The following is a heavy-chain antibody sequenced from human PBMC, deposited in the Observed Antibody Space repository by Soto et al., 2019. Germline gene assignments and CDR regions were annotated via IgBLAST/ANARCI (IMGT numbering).Heavy chain of an antibody. CDR1: GGSISSHY. Sequence: QVQLQESGPGLVKPSETLSLTCTVSGGSISSHYWSWIRQPPGKGLEWSGYIYYSGSTDYNPSLKSGVTIPVDTSKNQLALRLSSVTAADTAVYYCARPRGTTPAVWYFDLWGRGTLVTVSS. J-gene: IGHJ2*01. CDR2: IYYSGST. D-gene: IGHD1-26*01. V-gene: IGHV4-59*08. CDR3: ARPRGTTPAVWYFDL.